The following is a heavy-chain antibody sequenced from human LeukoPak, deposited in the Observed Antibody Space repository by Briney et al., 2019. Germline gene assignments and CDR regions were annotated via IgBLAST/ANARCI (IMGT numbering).Heavy chain of an antibody. D-gene: IGHD2-2*01. Sequence: SETLSLTCTVSGGSISSSSYYWGWIRQPPGKGLEWIGSIYYSGSTYYNPSLKSRVTISVDTSKNQFSLKLSSVTAADTAVYYCASGDIVVVPADNWFDPWGQGTLVTASS. CDR1: GGSISSSSYY. J-gene: IGHJ5*02. CDR3: ASGDIVVVPADNWFDP. CDR2: IYYSGST. V-gene: IGHV4-39*01.